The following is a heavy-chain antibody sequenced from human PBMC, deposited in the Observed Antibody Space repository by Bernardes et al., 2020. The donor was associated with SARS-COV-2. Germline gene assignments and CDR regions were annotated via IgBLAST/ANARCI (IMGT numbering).Heavy chain of an antibody. CDR2: IGTAGDP. D-gene: IGHD3-3*01. V-gene: IGHV3-13*05. J-gene: IGHJ6*02. Sequence: SLRLSCAASGFTFSSYDMHWVRQATGKGLEWVSAIGTAGDPYYPGSVKGRFTISRENAKNSLYLQMNSLRAGDTAVYYCARGGITIFGVPYYYGMDVWGQGTTVTGSS. CDR3: ARGGITIFGVPYYYGMDV. CDR1: GFTFSSYD.